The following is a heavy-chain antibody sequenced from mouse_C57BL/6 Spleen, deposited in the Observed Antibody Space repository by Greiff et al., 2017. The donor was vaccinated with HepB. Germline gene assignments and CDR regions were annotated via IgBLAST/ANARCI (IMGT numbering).Heavy chain of an antibody. CDR3: AILTTVVAPFDY. D-gene: IGHD1-1*01. V-gene: IGHV14-2*01. CDR1: GFNIKDYY. CDR2: IDPEDGET. J-gene: IGHJ2*01. Sequence: VQLKESGAELVKPGASVKLSCTASGFNIKDYYMHWVKQRTEQGLEWIGRIDPEDGETKYAPKFQGKATITADTSSNTAYLQLSSLTSEDTAVYYCAILTTVVAPFDYWGQGTTLTVSS.